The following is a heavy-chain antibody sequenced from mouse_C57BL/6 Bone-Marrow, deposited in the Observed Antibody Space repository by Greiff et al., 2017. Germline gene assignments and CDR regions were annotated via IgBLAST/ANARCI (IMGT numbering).Heavy chain of an antibody. Sequence: VQLQQSGPELVKPGASVKISCKASGYTFTDYYMNWVKQSHGKSLEWIGDINPNNGGTSYNQKFKGKATFTVDKSSSTAYMELRSLTSEDSAVYYCARGGPIWLLWYFDVWGTGTTVTVSS. CDR1: GYTFTDYY. CDR2: INPNNGGT. D-gene: IGHD2-2*01. V-gene: IGHV1-26*01. J-gene: IGHJ1*03. CDR3: ARGGPIWLLWYFDV.